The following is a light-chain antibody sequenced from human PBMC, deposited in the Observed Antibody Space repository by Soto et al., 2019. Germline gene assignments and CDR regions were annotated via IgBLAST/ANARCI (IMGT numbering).Light chain of an antibody. CDR2: KAS. CDR1: QSLGNL. Sequence: DIQMTQSPSTLSASVGDRVIITCRASQSLGNLLAWYQQKPGKAPNLLIYKASSLESGVPSRFSGSGSGTEFILTISSLQPDDFATYYCQHYNTHSPFGGGTKVEIK. CDR3: QHYNTHSP. J-gene: IGKJ4*02. V-gene: IGKV1-5*03.